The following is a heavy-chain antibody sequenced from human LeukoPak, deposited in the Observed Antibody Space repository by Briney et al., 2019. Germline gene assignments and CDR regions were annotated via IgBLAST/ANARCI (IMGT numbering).Heavy chain of an antibody. CDR2: ISSSSSTI. J-gene: IGHJ4*02. D-gene: IGHD3-10*01. CDR3: AREPTELLWFGELLGPTLDY. Sequence: SLRLSCAASGFTFSSYSMNWVRQAPGKGLEWVSYISSSSSTIYYADSVKGRFTISRDNAKNSLYLQMNSLRDEDTAVYYCAREPTELLWFGELLGPTLDYWGQGTLVTVSS. CDR1: GFTFSSYS. V-gene: IGHV3-48*02.